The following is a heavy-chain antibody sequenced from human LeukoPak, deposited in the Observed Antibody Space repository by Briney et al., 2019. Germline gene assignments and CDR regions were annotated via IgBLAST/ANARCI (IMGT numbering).Heavy chain of an antibody. CDR2: IYSGGST. J-gene: IGHJ4*02. CDR3: ARTYSSGPFNY. D-gene: IGHD6-19*01. CDR1: GFTVSSNY. Sequence: GGSLRLSCAASGFTVSSNYMSWVRQAPGKGLEWVSVIYSGGSTYYADSVKGRFTISRDNAKNSLYLQMNSLRAEDTAVYYCARTYSSGPFNYWGQGTLVTVSS. V-gene: IGHV3-53*01.